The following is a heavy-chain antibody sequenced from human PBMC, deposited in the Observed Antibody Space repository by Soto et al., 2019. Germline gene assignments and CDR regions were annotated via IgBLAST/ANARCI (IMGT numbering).Heavy chain of an antibody. D-gene: IGHD5-12*01. J-gene: IGHJ4*02. CDR3: ARHSRDGYNSFDY. CDR2: VYYSGST. V-gene: IGHV4-59*08. Sequence: QVQLQESGPGLVKPSETLSLTCTVSGGSISSYYWSWIRQPPGKGLEWIGYVYYSGSTNYNPSLKSRVTMSVDTSKHQFSLNLSSATAADTAVFYCARHSRDGYNSFDYWGQGTLVTVSS. CDR1: GGSISSYY.